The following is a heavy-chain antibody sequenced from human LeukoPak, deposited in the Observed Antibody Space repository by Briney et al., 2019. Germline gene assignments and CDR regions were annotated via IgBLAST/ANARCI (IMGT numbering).Heavy chain of an antibody. V-gene: IGHV3-7*03. D-gene: IGHD1-14*01. J-gene: IGHJ4*02. CDR3: ARGLGYNIY. CDR1: GFTFSSYW. Sequence: GGSLRLSCAASGFTFSSYWMSWVRQAPGKGLEWVANIKQDGSEMNYVDSVKGRFTISRDNAKTSLYLQMNSLRAEDTAVYYCARGLGYNIYWGQGTLVTVSS. CDR2: IKQDGSEM.